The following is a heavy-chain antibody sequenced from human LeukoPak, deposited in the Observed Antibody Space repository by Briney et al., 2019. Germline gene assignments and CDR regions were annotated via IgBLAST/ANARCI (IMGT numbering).Heavy chain of an antibody. CDR1: GGSISSSSYY. CDR3: ASTSNTDYFDY. V-gene: IGHV4-39*01. D-gene: IGHD2-2*01. J-gene: IGHJ4*02. Sequence: PSETLSLTRTVSGGSISSSSYYWGWIRQPPGKGLEWIGSIYYSGSTYYNPSLKSRVTISVDTSKNQFSLKLSSVTAADTAVYYCASTSNTDYFDYWGQGTLVTVSS. CDR2: IYYSGST.